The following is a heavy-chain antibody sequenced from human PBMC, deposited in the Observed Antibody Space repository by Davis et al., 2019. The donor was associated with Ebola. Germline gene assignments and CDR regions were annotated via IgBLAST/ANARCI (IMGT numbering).Heavy chain of an antibody. V-gene: IGHV4-59*01. J-gene: IGHJ6*02. CDR1: GFTFSSYS. Sequence: ESLKISCAASGFTFSSYSMNWVRQAPGKGLEWIGYIYYSGSTNYNPSLKSRVTISVDTSKNQFSLKLSSVTAADTAVYYCARSSADYSGGSCYYYYGMDVWGQGTTVTVSS. CDR2: IYYSGST. D-gene: IGHD2-15*01. CDR3: ARSSADYSGGSCYYYYGMDV.